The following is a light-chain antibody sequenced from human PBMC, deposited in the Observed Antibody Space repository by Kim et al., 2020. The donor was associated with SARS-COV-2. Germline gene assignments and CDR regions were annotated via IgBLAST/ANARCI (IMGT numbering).Light chain of an antibody. J-gene: IGLJ3*02. CDR3: QSYDSSNIWV. CDR2: ENN. CDR1: SGSIASNY. Sequence: NFMLTQPHSVSESPGKTVTISCTRNSGSIASNYVQWYQQRPGSAPTTVIYENNQRPSGVPVRFSGSIDRSSKSASLTISGLKTEDEADCNCQSYDSSNIWVFCGGTQLTVL. V-gene: IGLV6-57*04.